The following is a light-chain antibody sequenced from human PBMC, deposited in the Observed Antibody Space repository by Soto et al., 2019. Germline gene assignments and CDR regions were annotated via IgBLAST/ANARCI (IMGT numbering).Light chain of an antibody. Sequence: SYVLTQPPSVSMARGQTARITCGGNNIGSKSVHWYQQKPGQAPVLVVYDDSDRPAGIPERFSGSNSGNTATLTIRRVEAGDEADYYCQVWESSSDPVVFGGGTKLTVL. CDR2: DDS. J-gene: IGLJ2*01. V-gene: IGLV3-21*02. CDR3: QVWESSSDPVV. CDR1: NIGSKS.